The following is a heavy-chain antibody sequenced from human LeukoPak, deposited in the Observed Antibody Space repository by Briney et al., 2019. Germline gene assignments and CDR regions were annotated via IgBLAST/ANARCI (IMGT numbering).Heavy chain of an antibody. J-gene: IGHJ4*02. D-gene: IGHD2-15*01. Sequence: ASVKVSCKASGYTFTSYAMDWVRQAPGQGLEWMGWINTNTGNPTYAQGFTGRFVFSLDTSVSTAYLQISSLKAEDTAVYYCARDLDCSGGSCYGNFDYWGQGTLVTVSS. CDR1: GYTFTSYA. V-gene: IGHV7-4-1*02. CDR3: ARDLDCSGGSCYGNFDY. CDR2: INTNTGNP.